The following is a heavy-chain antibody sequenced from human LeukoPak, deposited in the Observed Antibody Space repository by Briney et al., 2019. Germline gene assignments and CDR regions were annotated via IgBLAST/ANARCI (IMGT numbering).Heavy chain of an antibody. V-gene: IGHV4-31*03. D-gene: IGHD1-7*01. CDR1: GGSISSGVYY. Sequence: PSQTLSLTCTVSGGSISSGVYYWSWIRQHPGKGLEWIGYINYSGSTYYNPSLKSRVTISVDTSKNQFSLKLSSVTAADTAVYYCARLNWNYYFDYWGQGTLVTVSS. J-gene: IGHJ4*02. CDR2: INYSGST. CDR3: ARLNWNYYFDY.